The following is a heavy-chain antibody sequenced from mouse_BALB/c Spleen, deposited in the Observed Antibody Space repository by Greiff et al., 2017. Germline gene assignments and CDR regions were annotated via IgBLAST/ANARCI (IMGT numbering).Heavy chain of an antibody. J-gene: IGHJ4*01. D-gene: IGHD2-3*01. CDR3: ARAGDGSAMDY. Sequence: EVKLQESGPSLVKPSQTLSLTCSVTGDSITSGYWNWIRKFPGNKLEYMGYISYSGSTYYNPYLISRISITRDATTNQYYLQLNSVTTEDTATNYCARAGDGSAMDYWGQGTSVTVSS. CDR2: ISYSGST. V-gene: IGHV3-8*02. CDR1: GDSITSGY.